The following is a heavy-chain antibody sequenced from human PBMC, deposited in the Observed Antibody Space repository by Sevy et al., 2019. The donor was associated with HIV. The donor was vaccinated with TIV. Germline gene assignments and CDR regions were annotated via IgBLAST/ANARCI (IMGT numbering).Heavy chain of an antibody. CDR2: MNPNSGHT. V-gene: IGHV1-8*01. D-gene: IGHD2-21*02. CDR1: GYTFTDYD. J-gene: IGHJ4*02. Sequence: ASVKVSCKASGYTFTDYDITWVRQVTGQGLELVGWMNPNSGHTAYTENFQGRVSTTRDTSISTAYMELSSLRSEDTAVYYCAKLASCGGDCYYFDFWGQGTLVNVSS. CDR3: AKLASCGGDCYYFDF.